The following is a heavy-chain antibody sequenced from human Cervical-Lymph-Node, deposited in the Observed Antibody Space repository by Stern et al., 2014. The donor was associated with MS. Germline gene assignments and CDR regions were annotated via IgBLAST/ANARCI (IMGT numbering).Heavy chain of an antibody. Sequence: VQLVQSGADVKKPGSSVRVSCKASGGISWLRQAPGQGLEWMGGIIPFVGTGTVNYAQNFQGRLPIIADTSTTTTYMALSSLRFDDTAVYYCARGAGDNWFDPWGQGTLVSVSS. CDR1: GG. CDR2: IIPFVGTGTV. CDR3: ARGAGDNWFDP. V-gene: IGHV1-69*06. D-gene: IGHD3-10*01. J-gene: IGHJ5*02.